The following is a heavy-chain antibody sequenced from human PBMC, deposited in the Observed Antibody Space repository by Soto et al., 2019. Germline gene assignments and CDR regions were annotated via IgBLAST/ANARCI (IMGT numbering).Heavy chain of an antibody. V-gene: IGHV3-21*01. J-gene: IGHJ4*02. CDR1: GFTFSSYS. D-gene: IGHD3-22*01. Sequence: EVQLVESGGGLVKPGGSLRLSCAASGFTFSSYSMNWVRQAPGKGLEWVSSISSSSSYIYYADSVKGRFTISRDNAKNSLYLQKTSLRAEDTAVYYCARADDSSGYYDLLSFDYWGQGTLVTVSS. CDR2: ISSSSSYI. CDR3: ARADDSSGYYDLLSFDY.